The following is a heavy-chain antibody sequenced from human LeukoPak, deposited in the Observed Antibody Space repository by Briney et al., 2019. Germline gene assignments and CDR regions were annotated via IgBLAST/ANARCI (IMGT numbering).Heavy chain of an antibody. V-gene: IGHV3-11*01. D-gene: IGHD5-18*01. CDR3: ARDWPYTAMVIEKGKAHDY. CDR1: GFTFSDYY. J-gene: IGHJ4*02. Sequence: GGSLRLSCAASGFTFSDYYMSWIRQAPGKGLEWVSYISSSGSTIYYADSVKGRFTISRDNAKNSLYLQMNSLRAEDTAVYYCARDWPYTAMVIEKGKAHDYWGQGTLVTVSS. CDR2: ISSSGSTI.